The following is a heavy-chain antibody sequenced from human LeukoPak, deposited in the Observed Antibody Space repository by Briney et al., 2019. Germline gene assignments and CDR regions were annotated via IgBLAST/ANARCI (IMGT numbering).Heavy chain of an antibody. J-gene: IGHJ4*02. Sequence: ASVKVSCKASGYTFTGYYMHWVRQATGQGREWMGWVNPNSGHTGYAQKFQGRVTMTRNTSISTAYMELSSLRSEDTAVYYCARGAPGSYCSGGSCPYFDYWGQGTLVSVSS. V-gene: IGHV1-8*02. D-gene: IGHD2-15*01. CDR3: ARGAPGSYCSGGSCPYFDY. CDR2: VNPNSGHT. CDR1: GYTFTGYY.